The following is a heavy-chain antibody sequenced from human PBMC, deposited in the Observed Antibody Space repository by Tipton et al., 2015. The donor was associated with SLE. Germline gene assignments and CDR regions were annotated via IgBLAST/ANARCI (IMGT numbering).Heavy chain of an antibody. CDR2: ISTYNDNT. V-gene: IGHV1-18*01. CDR3: ARANMGDGFDI. D-gene: IGHD2/OR15-2a*01. Sequence: QSGPEVKKPGASVKVSCKTSGYAFSSYAISWVRQAPGQGLEWMGWISTYNDNTNYAQKFQGRVTMTTDTSTSTAYMELTTLRSDDTAIYYCARANMGDGFDIWGQGTMVTVSS. J-gene: IGHJ3*02. CDR1: GYAFSSYA.